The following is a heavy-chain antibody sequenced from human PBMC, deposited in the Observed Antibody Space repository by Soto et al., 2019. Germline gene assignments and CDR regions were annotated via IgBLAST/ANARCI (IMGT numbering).Heavy chain of an antibody. D-gene: IGHD3-10*01. Sequence: SETLSLTCFVSGGSLSSYYWSWIRQPPGKGLEWIGYIYYSGSTNYNPSLKSRVTISVDKSKNQFSLKLSSVTAADTAVYYCARVKASGVNFDYWGQGTLVTVS. CDR1: GGSLSSYY. CDR3: ARVKASGVNFDY. J-gene: IGHJ4*02. V-gene: IGHV4-59*12. CDR2: IYYSGST.